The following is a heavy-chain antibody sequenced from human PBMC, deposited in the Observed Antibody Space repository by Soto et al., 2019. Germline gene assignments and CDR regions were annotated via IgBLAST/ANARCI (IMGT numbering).Heavy chain of an antibody. CDR3: AKAMTPYANASIPG. J-gene: IGHJ4*02. CDR2: TSGSGAAT. Sequence: PGGSLRLSCAASGFTFNNYAMIWVRQAPGKGLEWVSATSGSGAATFYADSVKGRFTISRDNSRNTLYLQMNSLRAEDTAVYYCAKAMTPYANASIPGWGQGTLVTVSS. CDR1: GFTFNNYA. D-gene: IGHD2-8*01. V-gene: IGHV3-23*01.